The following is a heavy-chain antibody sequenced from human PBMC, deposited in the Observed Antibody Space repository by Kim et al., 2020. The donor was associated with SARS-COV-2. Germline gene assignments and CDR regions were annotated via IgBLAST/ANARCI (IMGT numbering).Heavy chain of an antibody. V-gene: IGHV4-4*02. CDR1: GGSISSSNW. CDR2: IYHSGST. Sequence: SETLSLTCAVSGGSISSSNWWSWVRQPPGKGLEWIGEIYHSGSTNYNPSLKSRGTISVDKSKNQFSLKLSSVTAADTAVYYCAREFVRYFDSYYYYYGMDVWGQGTTVTVSS. CDR3: AREFVRYFDSYYYYYGMDV. D-gene: IGHD3-9*01. J-gene: IGHJ6*02.